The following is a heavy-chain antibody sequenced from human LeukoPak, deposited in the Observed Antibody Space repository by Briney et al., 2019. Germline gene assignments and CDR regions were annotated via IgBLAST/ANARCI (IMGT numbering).Heavy chain of an antibody. D-gene: IGHD3-10*01. CDR1: GFTFSGYA. CDR2: ISGSGGST. V-gene: IGHV3-23*01. CDR3: AKAGGRGSGIYWWSFDY. Sequence: GGSLRLSCVASGFTFSGYAMSWVRQAPGKGLEWVSTISGSGGSTYYAGSVKGRFTISRDTSKNAVYLQMNGLRAEDTAVYYCAKAGGRGSGIYWWSFDYWGQGTLVTVSS. J-gene: IGHJ4*02.